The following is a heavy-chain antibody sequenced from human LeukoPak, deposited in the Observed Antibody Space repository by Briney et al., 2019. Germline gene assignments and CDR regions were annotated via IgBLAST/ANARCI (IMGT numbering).Heavy chain of an antibody. V-gene: IGHV7-4-1*02. D-gene: IGHD2-2*01. CDR2: INTNTGNP. Sequence: GASVKVSCKASGYTFTSYAMNWVRQAPGQGLEWMGWINTNTGNPTYAQGFTGRFVFSLDTSVSTAYLQISSLKAEDTAVYYCARDQRSTSIPSYYGMDVWGQGTTVTVSS. CDR1: GYTFTSYA. J-gene: IGHJ6*02. CDR3: ARDQRSTSIPSYYGMDV.